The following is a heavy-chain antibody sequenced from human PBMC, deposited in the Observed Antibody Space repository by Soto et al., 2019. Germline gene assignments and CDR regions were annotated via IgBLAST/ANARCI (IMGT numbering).Heavy chain of an antibody. CDR2: ISGSGGDT. D-gene: IGHD3-10*01. CDR3: ANYGSGTYYFYFGMDV. V-gene: IGHV3-23*01. CDR1: GFIFSSYA. Sequence: PGGSLRLSCGASGFIFSSYAMSWVRQSPGKGLEWVSAISGSGGDTYYADSVKGRFTISRDNSKNTLFLQMNSLRVDDTAVYFCANYGSGTYYFYFGMDVWGHGTTVTVSS. J-gene: IGHJ6*02.